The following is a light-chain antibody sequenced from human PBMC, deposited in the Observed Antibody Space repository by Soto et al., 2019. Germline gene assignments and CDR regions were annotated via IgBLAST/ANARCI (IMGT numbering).Light chain of an antibody. CDR1: QSVSSY. V-gene: IGKV3-11*01. CDR3: QQRSNWPQLT. J-gene: IGKJ4*01. CDR2: DAS. Sequence: ESVLTQSPATLSLSPGERATLSCRASQSVSSYLAWYQQKPGQAPRLLIYDASNRATGIPARFSGIGSGTDFTLTISSLEPEDFAVYYCQQRSNWPQLTFGGGTKVDIK.